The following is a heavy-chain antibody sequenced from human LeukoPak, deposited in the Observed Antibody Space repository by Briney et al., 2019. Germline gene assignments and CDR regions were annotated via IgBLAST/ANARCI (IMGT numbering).Heavy chain of an antibody. CDR1: GGTFSSYA. D-gene: IGHD1-26*01. V-gene: IGHV1-69*13. J-gene: IGHJ4*02. CDR3: ARDLEWELLGY. CDR2: IIPIFGTA. Sequence: GASVKVSCKASGGTFSSYAISWVRQAPGQGLEWMGGIIPIFGTANYAQKFQGRVTITADESTSTAYVELSSLRSEDTAVYYCARDLEWELLGYWGQGTLVTVSS.